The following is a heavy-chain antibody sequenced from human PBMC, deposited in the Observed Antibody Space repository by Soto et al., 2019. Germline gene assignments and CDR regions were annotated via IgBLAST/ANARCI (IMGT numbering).Heavy chain of an antibody. CDR2: ISYTGST. J-gene: IGHJ4*02. D-gene: IGHD6-19*01. CDR1: GGPISSNY. Sequence: SQTLSLTCTVSGGPISSNYWTWIRQPPEKGLEWIGYISYTGSTNYNPSLKSRVTLSVDTSQNQSSLKLNSVTPADTAVYYCARGSGWYPVWGQGILVTVS. V-gene: IGHV4-59*01. CDR3: ARGSGWYPV.